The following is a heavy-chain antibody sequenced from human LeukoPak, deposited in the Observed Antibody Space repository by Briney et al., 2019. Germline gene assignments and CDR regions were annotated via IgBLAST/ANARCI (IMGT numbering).Heavy chain of an antibody. CDR1: GYTFTIYY. CDR2: INPSDSSP. Sequence: ASVKVSCRASGYTFTIYYIHWVRQAPGLGLEWMGMINPSDSSPTYAQKFQGRVTMTRDTSTSTVYVELSSLRSEDTAVYYCTRSRWFDLWGQGTLVTVSS. J-gene: IGHJ5*02. CDR3: TRSRWFDL. V-gene: IGHV1-46*01.